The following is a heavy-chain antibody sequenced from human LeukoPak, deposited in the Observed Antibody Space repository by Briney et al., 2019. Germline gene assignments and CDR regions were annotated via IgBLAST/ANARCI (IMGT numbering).Heavy chain of an antibody. Sequence: GGSLRLSCAASGFSFSSYWMNWVRQTPGKGLVWVAHINTDGRTTTYADSVKGRFTVSRDNAKNTLYLEMNRLRAEDTAVYYCARDNAYMLDYWGQGTQVTVSS. J-gene: IGHJ4*02. CDR1: GFSFSSYW. D-gene: IGHD5-24*01. CDR3: ARDNAYMLDY. V-gene: IGHV3-74*03. CDR2: INTDGRTT.